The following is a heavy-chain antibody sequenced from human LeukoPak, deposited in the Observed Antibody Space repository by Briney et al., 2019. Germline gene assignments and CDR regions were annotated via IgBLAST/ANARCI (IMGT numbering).Heavy chain of an antibody. J-gene: IGHJ5*01. Sequence: SETLSLTCTVSGGSICNYYWTWIRQSAGKGLEWIGRIYTSGSTNYNPSLKSRVTMSVDTSKNQFSLKLSSVTAADTAVYYCAREGIPVAGANWFDSWGQGTLVTVSS. CDR3: AREGIPVAGANWFDS. CDR2: IYTSGST. D-gene: IGHD6-19*01. CDR1: GGSICNYY. V-gene: IGHV4-4*07.